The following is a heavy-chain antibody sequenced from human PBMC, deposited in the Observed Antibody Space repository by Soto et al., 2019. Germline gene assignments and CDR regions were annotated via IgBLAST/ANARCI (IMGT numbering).Heavy chain of an antibody. J-gene: IGHJ6*02. CDR1: GGSISSGPYS. Sequence: QLQLQESGPGLMKPSETLSLTCTVSGGSISSGPYSWGWIRQPPGEGLEWIGTFHYSESTYYNPSLASRVTISVDTAKNQFSLKVSSVTVADTAVYYCARLRGYCSSTKCYGAYGMDVWGQGTTVTVSS. CDR2: FHYSEST. CDR3: ARLRGYCSSTKCYGAYGMDV. V-gene: IGHV4-39*01. D-gene: IGHD2-2*01.